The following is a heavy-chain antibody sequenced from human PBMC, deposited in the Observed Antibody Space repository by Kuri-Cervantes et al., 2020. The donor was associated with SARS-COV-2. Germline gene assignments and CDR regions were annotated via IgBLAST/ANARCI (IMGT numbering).Heavy chain of an antibody. CDR3: ARESIEYSSA. Sequence: SETLSLTCSVSGVAIDSNSYYWVWIRQPPGKGLEWIGYIYYSGSTNYNPSLKSRVTISVDTSKNQFSLKLSSVTAADTAVYYCARESIEYSSAWGQGTLVTVSS. D-gene: IGHD6-6*01. V-gene: IGHV4-61*01. CDR2: IYYSGST. CDR1: GVAIDSNSYY. J-gene: IGHJ5*02.